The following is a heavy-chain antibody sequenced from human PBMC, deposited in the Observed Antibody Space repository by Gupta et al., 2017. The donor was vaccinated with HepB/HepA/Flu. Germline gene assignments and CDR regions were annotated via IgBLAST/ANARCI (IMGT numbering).Heavy chain of an antibody. CDR3: ARASGFWSAYYADGFDY. J-gene: IGHJ4*02. V-gene: IGHV3-30-3*01. CDR1: GFTFSRFA. CDR2: ISYDGSNK. D-gene: IGHD3-3*01. Sequence: QVQLVESGGGVVQPGRSLSLSCAASGFTFSRFAMHWVRQALGKGLEWVAVISYDGSNKYYAISVKGLFTVSRDNSKNILYLQVNSLRVEDTAVYFCARASGFWSAYYADGFDYWGQGALVTVSS.